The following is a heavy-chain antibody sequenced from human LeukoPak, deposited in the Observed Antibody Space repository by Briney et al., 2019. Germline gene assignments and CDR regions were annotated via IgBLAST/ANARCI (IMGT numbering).Heavy chain of an antibody. CDR2: IYPDDSDT. J-gene: IGHJ4*02. CDR3: ARRSYGGKDFDQ. CDR1: GYSFTSYL. V-gene: IGHV5-51*01. D-gene: IGHD4-23*01. Sequence: GESLKISCKGSGYSFTSYLIAWVRPMPGKGLEWMGIIYPDDSDTRYSPSFQGQVTISADKSISTANLQWSSLKASDTAMYYCARRSYGGKDFDQWGQGTLVTVSS.